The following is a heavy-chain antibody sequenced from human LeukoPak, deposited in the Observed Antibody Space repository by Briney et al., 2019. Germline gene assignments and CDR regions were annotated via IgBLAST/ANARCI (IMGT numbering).Heavy chain of an antibody. CDR3: AGEPYSSSWYLWFDP. V-gene: IGHV3-48*03. D-gene: IGHD6-13*01. J-gene: IGHJ5*02. CDR2: ISSSGSTI. CDR1: GFTFSSYE. Sequence: GGSLRLSCAASGFTFSSYEMNWVRQAPGKGLEWVSYISSSGSTIYYADSVKGRFTISRDNAKNSLYLQMNSLRAEDTAVYYCAGEPYSSSWYLWFDPWAQGTLVTVSS.